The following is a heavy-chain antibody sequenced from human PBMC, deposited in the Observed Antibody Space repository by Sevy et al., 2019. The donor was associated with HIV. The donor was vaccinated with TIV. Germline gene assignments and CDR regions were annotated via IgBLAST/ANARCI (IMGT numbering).Heavy chain of an antibody. CDR3: ARVNSGIVVVISPQYYFDY. J-gene: IGHJ4*02. D-gene: IGHD3-22*01. V-gene: IGHV3-30-3*01. Sequence: GGSLRLSCAASGFTFSSYAMHWVRQAPGKGLEWVAVISYDGSNKYYADSVKGRFTISRDNSKNTLYLQTNSLRAEDTAVYYCARVNSGIVVVISPQYYFDYWGQGTLVTVSS. CDR1: GFTFSSYA. CDR2: ISYDGSNK.